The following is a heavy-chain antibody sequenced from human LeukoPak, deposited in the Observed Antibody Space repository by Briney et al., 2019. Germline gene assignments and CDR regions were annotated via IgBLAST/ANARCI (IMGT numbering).Heavy chain of an antibody. CDR1: GYTFTSYG. V-gene: IGHV1-18*01. CDR2: ISAYNGNT. D-gene: IGHD2-15*01. J-gene: IGHJ4*02. CDR3: ARGTQLGYCSGGSCYSDY. Sequence: RRASVKVSCTASGYTFTSYGISWVRQAPGQGLEGMGWISAYNGNTNYAQKLQGRVTMTTDTSTSTAYMELRSLRSDDTAVYYCARGTQLGYCSGGSCYSDYWGQGTLVTVSS.